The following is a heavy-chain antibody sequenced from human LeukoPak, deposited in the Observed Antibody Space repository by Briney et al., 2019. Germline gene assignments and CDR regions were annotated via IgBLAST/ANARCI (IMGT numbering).Heavy chain of an antibody. J-gene: IGHJ5*02. CDR2: IYYSGSR. Sequence: PSLTLSLTCTVSGGSINSADYSWSWIRQQPGKGLEWIGYIYYSGSRYYNPSLKSRVSISIDTSTNQFSLNLSSVTAADTAVYYCARDLGGDGFNLRNWFDPWGQGTLVTVSS. CDR3: ARDLGGDGFNLRNWFDP. CDR1: GGSINSADYS. D-gene: IGHD5-24*01. V-gene: IGHV4-31*03.